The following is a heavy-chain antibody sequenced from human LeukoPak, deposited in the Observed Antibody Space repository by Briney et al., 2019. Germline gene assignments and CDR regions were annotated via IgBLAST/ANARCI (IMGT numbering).Heavy chain of an antibody. V-gene: IGHV3-53*01. J-gene: IGHJ5*02. D-gene: IGHD6-19*01. CDR2: IYSGGST. CDR1: GFTVSSNY. Sequence: RGSLRLSCAASGFTVSSNYMSWVRQAPGKGLGWVSVIYSGGSTYYTDSVKGRFTISRDNSKNTLYLQMNSLRAEDTAVYYCARDGRFSSGSSNWFDPWGQGTLVTVSS. CDR3: ARDGRFSSGSSNWFDP.